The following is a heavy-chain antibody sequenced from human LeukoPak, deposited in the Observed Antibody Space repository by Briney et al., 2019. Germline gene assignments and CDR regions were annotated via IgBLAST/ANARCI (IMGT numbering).Heavy chain of an antibody. D-gene: IGHD6-13*01. CDR3: AKDRIAAAGTVDY. CDR1: GFTFSTYA. J-gene: IGHJ4*02. V-gene: IGHV3-30-3*01. Sequence: GGSLRLSCAASGFTFSTYAIHWVRQAPGKGLEWVAVISYDGSNKYYADSVKGRFTISRDNSKNTLYLQMNSLRAEDTAIYYCAKDRIAAAGTVDYWGQGTLVTVSS. CDR2: ISYDGSNK.